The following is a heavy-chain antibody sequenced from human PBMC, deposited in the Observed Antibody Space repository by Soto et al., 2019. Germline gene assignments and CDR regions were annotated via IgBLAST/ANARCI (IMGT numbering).Heavy chain of an antibody. D-gene: IGHD3-10*01. Sequence: QVQLQESGPGLVKPPGTLSLTCAVSGDSISSSIWWSWVRLPPGKGLEWIGEIYHSGTTNYNPSLKSRFTISVDKSKNQFSLKMSSLTAADTAVYYCSRRGDGSGSLDYWGQGTLVTVFS. V-gene: IGHV4-4*03. CDR1: GDSISSSIW. J-gene: IGHJ4*02. CDR2: IYHSGTT. CDR3: SRRGDGSGSLDY.